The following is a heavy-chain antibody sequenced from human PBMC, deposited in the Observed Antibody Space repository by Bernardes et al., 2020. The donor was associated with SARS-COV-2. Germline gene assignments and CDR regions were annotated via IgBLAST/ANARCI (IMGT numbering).Heavy chain of an antibody. D-gene: IGHD3-22*01. CDR2: IYYSGST. CDR3: ARLTDSSAQGYCFDP. V-gene: IGHV4-30-4*01. Sequence: SETLSLTCTVSGGSISSGDYYWSWIRQPPGKGLEWIGYIYYSGSTYYNPSLKSRVTISVDTSKNQFSLKLSSVTAADTAVYYSARLTDSSAQGYCFDPWGQGTLVTVTS. CDR1: GGSISSGDYY. J-gene: IGHJ5*02.